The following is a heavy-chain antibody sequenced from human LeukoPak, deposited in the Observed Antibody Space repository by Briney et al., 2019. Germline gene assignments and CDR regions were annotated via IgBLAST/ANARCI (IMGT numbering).Heavy chain of an antibody. D-gene: IGHD3-16*01. J-gene: IGHJ6*02. V-gene: IGHV3-7*03. CDR3: ARGGGLDV. Sequence: GGSLRLSCAASGFTFRSYWMNWARQAPGKGLEWVASINHNGNVNYYVDSVKGRFTISRDNAKNSLYLQMSNLRAEDTAVYFCARGGGLDVWGQGATVTVSS. CDR2: INHNGNVN. CDR1: GFTFRSYW.